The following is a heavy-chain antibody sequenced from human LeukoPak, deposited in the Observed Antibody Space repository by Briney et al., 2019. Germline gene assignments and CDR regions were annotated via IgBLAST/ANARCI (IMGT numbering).Heavy chain of an antibody. CDR2: VWYDGTNI. CDR3: ARGGYSGTYYFDY. J-gene: IGHJ4*02. CDR1: GFTFSTYG. D-gene: IGHD1-26*01. Sequence: GGSLRLSCAASGFTFSTYGMHWVRQAPGKGLEWVAVVWYDGTNIHYLDSVKGRFTISRDNSKSTLYLQMNSLTAKDTAVYYCARGGYSGTYYFDYWGQGTLVTVSS. V-gene: IGHV3-33*01.